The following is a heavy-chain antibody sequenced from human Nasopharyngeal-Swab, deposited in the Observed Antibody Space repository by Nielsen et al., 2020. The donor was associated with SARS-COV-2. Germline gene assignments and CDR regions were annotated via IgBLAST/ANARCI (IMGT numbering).Heavy chain of an antibody. CDR3: ARGRYYDILGDAFDI. V-gene: IGHV4-31*03. J-gene: IGHJ3*02. CDR1: GGSISSGGYY. Sequence: SETLSLTCPVSGGSISSGGYYWSWIRQHPGKGLEWIGYIYYSGSTYYNPSLKSRVTISVDTSKNQFSLKLSSVTAADTAVYYCARGRYYDILGDAFDIWGQGTMVTVSS. CDR2: IYYSGST. D-gene: IGHD3-9*01.